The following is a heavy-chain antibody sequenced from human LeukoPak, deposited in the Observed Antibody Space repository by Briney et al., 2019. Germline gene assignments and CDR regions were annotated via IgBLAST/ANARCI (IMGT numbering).Heavy chain of an antibody. CDR3: ARVLPRTYYYDSIGYFDY. CDR2: IYSGGST. CDR1: GFAVSSNY. D-gene: IGHD3-22*01. V-gene: IGHV3-53*01. Sequence: PGGSLRLSCAASGFAVSSNYMSWVRQAPGKGLEWVSVIYSGGSTYYADSVKGRFTISRDNSKNTLYLQMNSLRAEDTAVYYCARVLPRTYYYDSIGYFDYWGQGTLVTVSS. J-gene: IGHJ4*02.